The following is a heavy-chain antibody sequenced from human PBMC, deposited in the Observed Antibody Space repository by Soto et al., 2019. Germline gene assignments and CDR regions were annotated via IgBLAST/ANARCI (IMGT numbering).Heavy chain of an antibody. D-gene: IGHD5-18*01. J-gene: IGHJ6*02. CDR2: IIPIFGTA. Sequence: QVQLVQSGAEVKKPGSSVKVSCKASGGTFSSYAISCVRQAPGQGLEWMGGIIPIFGTANYAQKFQGRVTITADESTSTAYMELSRLRSEDTAVYYCARPGGHSYGYYYGMDVWGQGTTVTVSS. V-gene: IGHV1-69*01. CDR3: ARPGGHSYGYYYGMDV. CDR1: GGTFSSYA.